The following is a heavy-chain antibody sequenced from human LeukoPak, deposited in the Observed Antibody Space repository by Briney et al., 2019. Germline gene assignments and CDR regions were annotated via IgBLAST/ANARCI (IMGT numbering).Heavy chain of an antibody. Sequence: PGGSLRLSCAASGFTFSAYDMHWVRQAPGKGLEWVAVISYDGSNKYYADSVKGRFTISRDNSKNTLYLQMSSLRDEDTAVYYCAKELGANTPFEDWGQGTLVTVSS. J-gene: IGHJ4*02. D-gene: IGHD1-26*01. V-gene: IGHV3-30*18. CDR1: GFTFSAYD. CDR3: AKELGANTPFED. CDR2: ISYDGSNK.